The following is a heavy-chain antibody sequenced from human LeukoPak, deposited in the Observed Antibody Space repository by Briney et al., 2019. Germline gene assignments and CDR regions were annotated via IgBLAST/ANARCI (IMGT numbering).Heavy chain of an antibody. J-gene: IGHJ4*02. CDR2: IQRDGSER. Sequence: GGSLRLSCAASGFTVSRNYMTWVRQAPGKGLEWVAIIQRDGSERYYADSLTGRFTISRDNAKNSLYLQVNSLRVEDTAVYFCARNPDWAYFDYWGQGALVTVSS. CDR1: GFTVSRNY. V-gene: IGHV3-7*02. D-gene: IGHD3-9*01. CDR3: ARNPDWAYFDY.